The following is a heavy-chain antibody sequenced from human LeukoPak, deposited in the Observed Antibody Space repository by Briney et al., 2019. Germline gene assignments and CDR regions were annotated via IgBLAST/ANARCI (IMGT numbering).Heavy chain of an antibody. D-gene: IGHD1-26*01. J-gene: IGHJ5*02. CDR2: INHSGST. CDR1: GGSFSGYY. Sequence: PSETLSLTCAVYGGSFSGYYWSWIRQPPGKGLEWIGEINHSGSTNYNPSLKGRVTISVDTSKNQFSLKLSSVTAADTAVYYCARRDWEYNWFDPWGQGTLVTVSS. CDR3: ARRDWEYNWFDP. V-gene: IGHV4-34*01.